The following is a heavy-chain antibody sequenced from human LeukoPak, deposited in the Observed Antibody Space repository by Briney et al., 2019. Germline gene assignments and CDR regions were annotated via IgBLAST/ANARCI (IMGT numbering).Heavy chain of an antibody. D-gene: IGHD6-19*01. CDR3: ATGRDITVAGPGGYFDY. CDR2: ISPGGDSI. V-gene: IGHV3-48*04. CDR1: GFTFSSYA. J-gene: IGHJ4*02. Sequence: PGGSLRLSCAASGFTFSSYAMSWVRQAPGKGLEWVSYISPGGDSIYFADSVKGRFTLSRDITKNSLSLQMNSLTAEDTAVYYCATGRDITVAGPGGYFDYWGQGTLVTVSS.